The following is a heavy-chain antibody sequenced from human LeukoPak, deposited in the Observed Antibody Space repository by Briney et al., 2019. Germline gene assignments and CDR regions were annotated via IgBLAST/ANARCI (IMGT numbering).Heavy chain of an antibody. J-gene: IGHJ4*02. CDR2: INWNGGST. Sequence: PGGSLRLSCAASGFTFSSYSMNWVRQAPGKGLEWVSGINWNGGSTGYADSVKGRFTISRDNAKNSLYLQMNSLRAEDTALYYCAREGRYSYGFYVLDSWGQGTLVTVSS. CDR1: GFTFSSYS. CDR3: AREGRYSYGFYVLDS. D-gene: IGHD5-18*01. V-gene: IGHV3-20*04.